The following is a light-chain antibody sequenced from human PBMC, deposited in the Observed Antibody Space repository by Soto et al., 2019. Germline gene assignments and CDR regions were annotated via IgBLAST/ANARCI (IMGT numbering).Light chain of an antibody. CDR2: DVT. Sequence: QSVLTQPRSVSGSPGQSVTISCTGTSSDVGAFNFVSWYRHHPGRAPKLMISDVTKRPSGVPDRFSGSKSGNTASLTISGLHAEDEADYYCCSYAGTSVLLFGGGTKVTVL. V-gene: IGLV2-11*01. CDR3: CSYAGTSVLL. CDR1: SSDVGAFNF. J-gene: IGLJ2*01.